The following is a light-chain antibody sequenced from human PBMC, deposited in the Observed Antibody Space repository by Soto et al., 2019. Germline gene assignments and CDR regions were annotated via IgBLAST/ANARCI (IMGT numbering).Light chain of an antibody. V-gene: IGKV1-33*01. CDR1: QAITNY. CDR2: DAS. CDR3: QQFDSVPCT. Sequence: IQMTQSPSSLSASVGDRVTITCQASQAITNYLIWYQQKPGKAPKVLIYDASSLGTGVSSRFSGSGSGTHFTLTISSLQPEDIATYYCQQFDSVPCTFGQGTKLEIK. J-gene: IGKJ2*02.